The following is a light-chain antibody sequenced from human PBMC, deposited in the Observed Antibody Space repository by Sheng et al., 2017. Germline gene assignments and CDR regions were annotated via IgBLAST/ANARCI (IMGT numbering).Light chain of an antibody. V-gene: IGLV2-14*03. CDR3: SSYTGSSTLL. CDR2: DVT. Sequence: QSALTQPASVSGSPGQSITISCTGTKSDIGANNYVSWYQQTPGKAPKLMIYDVTNRPSGVSNRFSGSKSGSTASLTISGLQAEDETDYYCSSYTGSSTLLFGGGTKLTVL. J-gene: IGLJ3*02. CDR1: KSDIGANNY.